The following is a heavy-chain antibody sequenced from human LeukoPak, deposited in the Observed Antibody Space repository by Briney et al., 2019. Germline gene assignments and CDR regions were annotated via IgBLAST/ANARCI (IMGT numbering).Heavy chain of an antibody. CDR1: GGSISSGSYY. CDR2: IYTSGST. D-gene: IGHD3-16*01. CDR3: ARGSAVWGFDY. Sequence: SETLSLTCTVSGGSISSGSYYWSWIRQPAGKGLEWIGRIYTSGSTNYNPSLKSRVTISVDTSKNQFSLKLSSVTAADTAVYYCARGSAVWGFDYWGQGTLVTVSS. V-gene: IGHV4-61*02. J-gene: IGHJ4*02.